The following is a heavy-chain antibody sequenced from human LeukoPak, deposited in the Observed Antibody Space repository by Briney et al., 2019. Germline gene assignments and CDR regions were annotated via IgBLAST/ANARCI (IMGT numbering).Heavy chain of an antibody. J-gene: IGHJ4*02. V-gene: IGHV3-48*04. D-gene: IGHD3-10*01. CDR1: GFTFSSYG. CDR3: ARDLAITLFRGVLD. CDR2: ISSSGSTI. Sequence: GGSLRLSCAASGFTFSSYGMHWVRQAPGKGLEWVSYISSSGSTIYYADSVKGRFTISRDNAKNSLYLQMNSLRVEDTAVYYCARDLAITLFRGVLDWGQETLVTVSS.